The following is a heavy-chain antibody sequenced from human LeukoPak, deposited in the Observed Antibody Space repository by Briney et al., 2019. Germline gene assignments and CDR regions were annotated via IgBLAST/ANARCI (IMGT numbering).Heavy chain of an antibody. Sequence: TGGSLRLSCAASGFTFSSYSMNWVRQAPGKGPEWVSAISGSGGSTYYADSVKGRLTISRDNSKNTLYLQMNSLRAEDTAVYYCAKWTVVPAASVGYWGQGTLVTVSS. D-gene: IGHD2-2*01. CDR2: ISGSGGST. CDR1: GFTFSSYS. V-gene: IGHV3-23*01. CDR3: AKWTVVPAASVGY. J-gene: IGHJ4*02.